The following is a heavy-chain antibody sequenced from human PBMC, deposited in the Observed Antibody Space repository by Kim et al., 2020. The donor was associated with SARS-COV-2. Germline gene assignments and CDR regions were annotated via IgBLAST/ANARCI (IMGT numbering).Heavy chain of an antibody. J-gene: IGHJ6*02. Sequence: SETLSLTCAVYGGSFSGYYWSWIRQPPGKGLEWIGEINHSGSTNYNPSLKSRVTISVDTSKNQFSLKLSSVTAADTAVYYCARVTGRLGYYYYGMDVWGQGTTVTVSS. CDR2: INHSGST. CDR1: GGSFSGYY. D-gene: IGHD3-16*01. V-gene: IGHV4-34*01. CDR3: ARVTGRLGYYYYGMDV.